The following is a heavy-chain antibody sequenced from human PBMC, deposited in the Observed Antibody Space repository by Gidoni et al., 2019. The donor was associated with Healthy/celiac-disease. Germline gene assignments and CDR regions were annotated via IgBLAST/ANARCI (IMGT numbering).Heavy chain of an antibody. CDR1: GFTFSSYA. V-gene: IGHV3-23*01. CDR3: AKYVVTLVVVAATLDY. J-gene: IGHJ4*02. D-gene: IGHD2-15*01. Sequence: EVQLLVSGGGLVQPGGSLRLSCAASGFTFSSYARSWGRQAPGKGLEWVSAIRGSGGITYYADSVKCRFTISRDHSKNTLYLQMNSLRAEDTAVYYCAKYVVTLVVVAATLDYWGQGTLVTVSS. CDR2: IRGSGGIT.